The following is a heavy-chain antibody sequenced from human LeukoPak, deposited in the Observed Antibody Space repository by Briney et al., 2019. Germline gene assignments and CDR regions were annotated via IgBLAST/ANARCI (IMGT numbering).Heavy chain of an antibody. CDR2: IKSDGSST. J-gene: IGHJ6*03. CDR3: ERCGYSHGYGWGGGYYYYYMDV. Sequence: GGSLRLSCAASGFTFSSYWMHWVRQAPGKGLVWVSRIKSDGSSTTYADSVKGRFTISRDNAKNSLYLQMNSLRAEDTAVYYCERCGYSHGYGWGGGYYYYYMDVWGKGTTVTVSS. CDR1: GFTFSSYW. V-gene: IGHV3-74*01. D-gene: IGHD5-18*01.